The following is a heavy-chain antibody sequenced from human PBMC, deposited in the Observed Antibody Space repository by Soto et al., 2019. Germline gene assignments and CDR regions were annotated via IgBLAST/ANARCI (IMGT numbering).Heavy chain of an antibody. Sequence: ASVKVSCKASGYTFTGYYIHWVRQAPGQGLEWMGWINPNSGGKKYAQKFLGRVTMTRDTSISTAYMEVSRLRSDDTAVYYRARVLSGGDYGDYFDYWGQGTLVTVS. CDR3: ARVLSGGDYGDYFDY. CDR2: INPNSGGK. CDR1: GYTFTGYY. J-gene: IGHJ4*02. V-gene: IGHV1-2*02. D-gene: IGHD4-17*01.